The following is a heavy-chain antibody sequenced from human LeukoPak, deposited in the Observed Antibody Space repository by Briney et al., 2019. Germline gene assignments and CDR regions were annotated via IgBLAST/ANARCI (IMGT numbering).Heavy chain of an antibody. CDR2: INQGGSDK. J-gene: IGHJ5*02. V-gene: IGHV3-7*01. CDR1: GFTVSTNY. Sequence: PGGSLRLSCVASGFTVSTNYMSWVRQAPGKGLEWLANINQGGSDKNYLASVRGRFTISRDNAANSLYLQMNNLRAEDTAVYYCARDLSDKQGFDPWGQGTLVTVSS. D-gene: IGHD2/OR15-2a*01. CDR3: ARDLSDKQGFDP.